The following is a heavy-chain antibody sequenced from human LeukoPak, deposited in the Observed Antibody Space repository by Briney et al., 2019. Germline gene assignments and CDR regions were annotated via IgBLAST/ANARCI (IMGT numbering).Heavy chain of an antibody. CDR3: ARDEWYYDYVWGSYRFSYFDY. J-gene: IGHJ4*02. D-gene: IGHD3-16*02. CDR2: TYYRSKWHN. CDR1: GDSVSSNSAA. V-gene: IGHV6-1*01. Sequence: SQALSLTCAISGDSVSSNSAAWNWIRQSPSRGLEWLGRTYYRSKWHNDYAVSVKSRITINPDTSKNQFSLQLNSVTPEDTAVYYCARDEWYYDYVWGSYRFSYFDYRGQGTLVTVSS.